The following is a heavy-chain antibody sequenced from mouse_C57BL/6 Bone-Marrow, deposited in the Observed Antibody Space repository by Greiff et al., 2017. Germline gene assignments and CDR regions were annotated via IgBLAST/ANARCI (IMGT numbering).Heavy chain of an antibody. CDR2: IYPGAGDT. V-gene: IGHV1-82*01. Sequence: QVHVKQSGPELVKPGASVKISCKASGYAFSSSWMNWVKQRPGKGLAWIGRIYPGAGDTNYNGKFKGKATLTADKSSSTAYMQLSSLTSEDSAVYFCARERGITCFDYWGQGTTLTVSS. J-gene: IGHJ2*01. D-gene: IGHD1-1*01. CDR3: ARERGITCFDY. CDR1: GYAFSSSW.